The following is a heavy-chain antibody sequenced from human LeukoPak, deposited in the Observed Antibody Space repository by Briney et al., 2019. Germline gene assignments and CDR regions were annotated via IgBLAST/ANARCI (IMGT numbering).Heavy chain of an antibody. CDR3: AKSLGYCSSTSCSDDAFDI. J-gene: IGHJ3*02. D-gene: IGHD2-2*01. V-gene: IGHV3-30*02. Sequence: GGSLRLSCAASGFTFSSYSMNWVRQAPGKGLEWVAVIWYGGSNKYYADSVKGRFTISRDNSKNTLYLQMNSLRAEDTAVYYCAKSLGYCSSTSCSDDAFDIWGQGTMVTVSS. CDR2: IWYGGSNK. CDR1: GFTFSSYS.